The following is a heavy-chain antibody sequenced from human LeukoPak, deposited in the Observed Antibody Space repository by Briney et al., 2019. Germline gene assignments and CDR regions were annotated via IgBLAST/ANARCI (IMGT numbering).Heavy chain of an antibody. J-gene: IGHJ6*03. Sequence: PSETLSLTCSVSGASLRDYYWTWLRQPPGKRLQWIGSISHSGSTKYNPSLHSRVSISIDTSRDQFSLKLRSVTAADTAVYYRAREPRYYRDSYYSYMDVWGKGTTVTVSS. D-gene: IGHD3-22*01. CDR3: AREPRYYRDSYYSYMDV. V-gene: IGHV4-59*01. CDR1: GASLRDYY. CDR2: ISHSGST.